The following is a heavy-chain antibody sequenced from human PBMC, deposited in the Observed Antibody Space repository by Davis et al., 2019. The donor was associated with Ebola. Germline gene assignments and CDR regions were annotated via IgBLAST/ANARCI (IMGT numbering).Heavy chain of an antibody. J-gene: IGHJ4*02. Sequence: PGGSLRLSCAASGFTLSYYGMHWVRQAPGKGLEWVAGISYDGSNKYYADSVKGRFTISRDNSKKTLYLQMNSLRPEDTAVYYCAKNLGSNYYDSSGYYGFDYWGQGTLVTVSS. D-gene: IGHD3-22*01. CDR2: ISYDGSNK. CDR3: AKNLGSNYYDSSGYYGFDY. CDR1: GFTLSYYG. V-gene: IGHV3-30*18.